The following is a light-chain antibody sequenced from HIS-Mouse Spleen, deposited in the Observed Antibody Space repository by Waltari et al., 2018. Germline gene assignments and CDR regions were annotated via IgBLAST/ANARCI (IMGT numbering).Light chain of an antibody. CDR3: CSYAGSSTWV. CDR2: EGS. J-gene: IGLJ3*02. V-gene: IGLV2-23*01. CDR1: SSDVGSYNL. Sequence: QSALTQPASVSGSPGQSITISCTGTSSDVGSYNLVPWYQQHPGKAPKLMIYEGSKRPSGGSNRFSGSKSCNTASLTSAGLQAEDEADYYCCSYAGSSTWVFGGGTKLTVL.